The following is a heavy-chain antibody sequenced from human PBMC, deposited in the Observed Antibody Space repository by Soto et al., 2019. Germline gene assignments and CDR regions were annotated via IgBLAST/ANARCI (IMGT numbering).Heavy chain of an antibody. Sequence: PGGSLRLSCAASGFTFSSYAMSWVRQAPGKGLEWVSAISGSGGSTDHADSVKGRFTISRDNSKNTLYLQMNSLRAEDTAVYYCAKEGPVGYSSSWYYFDHWGQGTLVTVSS. CDR1: GFTFSSYA. CDR2: ISGSGGST. CDR3: AKEGPVGYSSSWYYFDH. D-gene: IGHD6-13*01. J-gene: IGHJ4*02. V-gene: IGHV3-23*01.